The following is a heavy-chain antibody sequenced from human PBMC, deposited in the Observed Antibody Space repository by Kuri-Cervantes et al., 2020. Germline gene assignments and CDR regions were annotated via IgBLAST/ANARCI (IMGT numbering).Heavy chain of an antibody. CDR3: ARGIRVKLMDV. V-gene: IGHV1-8*02. D-gene: IGHD3-10*01. CDR1: GYTFTSYY. CDR2: MNPNSGNT. J-gene: IGHJ6*02. Sequence: ASVKVSCKASGYTFTSYYMHWVRQAPGQGLEWMGWMNPNSGNTGYAQKFQGRVTMTRNTSISTAYMELSSLRSEDTAVYYCARGIRVKLMDVWGQGTTVTVSS.